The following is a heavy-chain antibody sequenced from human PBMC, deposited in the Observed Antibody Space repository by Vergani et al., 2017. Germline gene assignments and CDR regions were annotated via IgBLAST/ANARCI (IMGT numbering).Heavy chain of an antibody. CDR1: GFTFSSYA. CDR3: AKAYVSYAAYYYYGMDV. D-gene: IGHD1-26*01. CDR2: ISGSGGST. Sequence: EVQLLESGGGLVQPGGSLRLSCAASGFTFSSYAMSWVRQAPGKGLEWVSAISGSGGSTYYADSVKGRFTISRENSKNTLYLQMNSLGAEDTAVYYCAKAYVSYAAYYYYGMDVWGQGTTVTVSS. V-gene: IGHV3-23*01. J-gene: IGHJ6*02.